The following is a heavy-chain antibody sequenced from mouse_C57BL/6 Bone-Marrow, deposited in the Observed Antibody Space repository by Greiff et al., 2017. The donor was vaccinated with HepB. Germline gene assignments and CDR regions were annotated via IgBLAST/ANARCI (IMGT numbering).Heavy chain of an antibody. CDR3: AAVYGYSYAMDY. J-gene: IGHJ4*01. V-gene: IGHV1-55*01. CDR2: IYPGSGST. Sequence: VQLKQPGAELVKPGASVKMSCKASGYTFTSYWITWVKQRPGQGLEWIGDIYPGSGSTNYNEKFKSKATLTVDTSSSTAYMQLSSLTSEDSAVYYCAAVYGYSYAMDYWGQGTSVTVSS. CDR1: GYTFTSYW. D-gene: IGHD2-2*01.